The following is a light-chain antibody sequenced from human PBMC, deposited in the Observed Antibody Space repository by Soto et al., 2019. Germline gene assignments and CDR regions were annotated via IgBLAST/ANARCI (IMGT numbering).Light chain of an antibody. CDR1: QSISSY. Sequence: DIQMTQSPSSLSASVGYRVTMTCRASQSISSYLNWYQHKPGKAPKLLIFAASSLQSGVPSRFSGSGSGTDFTLTISSLQPEDFGTYYCQQSLNTPRTFGQGTKVDI. CDR3: QQSLNTPRT. CDR2: AAS. J-gene: IGKJ1*01. V-gene: IGKV1-39*01.